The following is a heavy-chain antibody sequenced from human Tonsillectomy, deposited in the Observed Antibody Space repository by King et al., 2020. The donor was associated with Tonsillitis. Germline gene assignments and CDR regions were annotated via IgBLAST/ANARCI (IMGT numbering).Heavy chain of an antibody. CDR3: AVTGAPNYYYYYGMDV. V-gene: IGHV3-23*04. J-gene: IGHJ6*02. D-gene: IGHD3-9*01. Sequence: QLVESGGGLVQPGGSLRLSCAASGFSFSSYAMSWVRQAPGKGLEWVSAISGSGGSTFYAESVKGRFTISRYNSKKTLYLQMNSLRAEDTAVYYCAVTGAPNYYYYYGMDVWGQGTTVTVSS. CDR2: ISGSGGST. CDR1: GFSFSSYA.